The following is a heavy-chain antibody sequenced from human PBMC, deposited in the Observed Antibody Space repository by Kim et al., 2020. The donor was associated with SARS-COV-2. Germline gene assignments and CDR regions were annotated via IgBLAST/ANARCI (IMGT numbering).Heavy chain of an antibody. V-gene: IGHV1-18*01. CDR3: ARARGGGWFDP. Sequence: NTKYALKFQGRVTMTTDTSTSAAYMELRSLRSDDTAIYYCARARGGGWFDPWGQGTLVTVSS. D-gene: IGHD3-16*01. CDR2: NT. J-gene: IGHJ5*02.